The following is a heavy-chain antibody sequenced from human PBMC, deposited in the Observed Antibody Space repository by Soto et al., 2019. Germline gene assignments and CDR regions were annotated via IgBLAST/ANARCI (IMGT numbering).Heavy chain of an antibody. CDR1: GGTISSYY. CDR2: IYYSGFT. CDR3: ARSVFP. J-gene: IGHJ5*02. V-gene: IGHV4-59*06. Sequence: SETPCPTCTVSGGTISSYYWSWIRQHPGKGLEWIGYIYYSGFTYYNPSLKSRVTISVDTSKNQFSLKLSSVTAADTAVYYCARSVFPWGQGTLVTVSS.